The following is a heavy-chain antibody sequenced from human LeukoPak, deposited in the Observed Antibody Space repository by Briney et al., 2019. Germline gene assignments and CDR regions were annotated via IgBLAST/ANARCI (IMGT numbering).Heavy chain of an antibody. V-gene: IGHV7-4-1*02. CDR1: GGTFSSYA. CDR2: INTNTGNP. Sequence: ASVKVSCKASGGTFSSYAISWVRQAPGEGLEWMGWINTNTGNPTYAQGFTGRFVFSLDTSVSTAYLQISSLKAEDTAVYYCARSRYDGDAYDIWGHGTTVTVSS. CDR3: ARSRYDGDAYDI. D-gene: IGHD3-16*01. J-gene: IGHJ3*02.